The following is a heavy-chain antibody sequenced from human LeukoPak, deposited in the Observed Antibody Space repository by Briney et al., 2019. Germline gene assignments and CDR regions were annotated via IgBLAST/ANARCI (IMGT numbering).Heavy chain of an antibody. V-gene: IGHV1-8*01. CDR1: GYTFTSYD. Sequence: GASVKVSCKASGYTFTSYDINWVRQATGQGLEWMGWMNPNSGNTGYAQKLQGRVTMTTDTSTSTAYMELRSLRSDDTAVYYCARDPNTYSNYYYMDVWGKGTTVTVSS. D-gene: IGHD4-11*01. CDR2: MNPNSGNT. J-gene: IGHJ6*03. CDR3: ARDPNTYSNYYYMDV.